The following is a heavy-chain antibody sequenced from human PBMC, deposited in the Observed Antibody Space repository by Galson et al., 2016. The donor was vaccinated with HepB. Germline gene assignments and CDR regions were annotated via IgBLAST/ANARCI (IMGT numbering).Heavy chain of an antibody. CDR1: GFSFSNSG. J-gene: IGHJ4*02. Sequence: SLRLSCAASGFSFSNSGMSWVRQAPGRGLEWVAGITRSGDATLYADFAKGRFTISRDNSKNTLYLYMNSLSAGDTALYYCGKHGGFDYWGQGALVTVSS. CDR2: ITRSGDAT. D-gene: IGHD3-16*01. CDR3: GKHGGFDY. V-gene: IGHV3-23*01.